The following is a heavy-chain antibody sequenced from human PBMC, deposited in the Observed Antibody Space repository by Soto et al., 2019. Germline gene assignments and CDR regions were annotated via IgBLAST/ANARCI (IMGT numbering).Heavy chain of an antibody. Sequence: ASVKVSCKASGYTFTSYDIDWVRQATGQGLEWMGWMNPNSGNTGYAQKFQGRVTMTRNTSISTAYMELSSLRSEDTAVYYCARYCSSTSCYSNWFDPWGQGTLVTVSS. CDR1: GYTFTSYD. J-gene: IGHJ5*02. CDR3: ARYCSSTSCYSNWFDP. V-gene: IGHV1-8*01. D-gene: IGHD2-2*01. CDR2: MNPNSGNT.